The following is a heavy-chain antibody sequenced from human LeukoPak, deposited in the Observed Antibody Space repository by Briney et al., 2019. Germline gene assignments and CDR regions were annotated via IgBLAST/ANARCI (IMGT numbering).Heavy chain of an antibody. J-gene: IGHJ4*02. CDR2: ISSSSSYI. CDR3: ARLYSYGVGSGY. Sequence: GGSLRLSCAASGFTFSSYSMNWVRQAPGKGLEWVSSISSSSSYIYYADSVKGRFTVSRDNAKNSLYLQMNSLRAEDTAMYYCARLYSYGVGSGYWGQGTLVTVSS. D-gene: IGHD5-18*01. V-gene: IGHV3-21*04. CDR1: GFTFSSYS.